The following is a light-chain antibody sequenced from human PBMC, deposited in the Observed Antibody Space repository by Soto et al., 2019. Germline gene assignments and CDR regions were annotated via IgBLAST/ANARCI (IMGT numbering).Light chain of an antibody. CDR1: QSFSSSY. Sequence: EIVLTQSPGTLSLSPGERATLSCRASQSFSSSYLAWYQQKPGQAPRLLIYGASSRATGIPDRFSGSGSGSDFTLTIGRLEPEDFAVYYCHQYGSSPRTFGQGTKVEIK. CDR2: GAS. J-gene: IGKJ1*01. V-gene: IGKV3-20*01. CDR3: HQYGSSPRT.